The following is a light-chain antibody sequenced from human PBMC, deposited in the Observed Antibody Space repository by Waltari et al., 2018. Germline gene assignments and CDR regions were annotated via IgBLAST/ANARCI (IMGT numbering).Light chain of an antibody. Sequence: QSVLTQPPSASGTPGQRVTISCSGSSSNIKNNYVYWYQQLPGTTPNLLIFRTNLRPSGVPYRFSGSKSGTSASLAISGLRSEDEADYYCAAWDDSLSGLYVFGTGTKVTVL. CDR1: SSNIKNNY. CDR3: AAWDDSLSGLYV. V-gene: IGLV1-47*01. J-gene: IGLJ1*01. CDR2: RTN.